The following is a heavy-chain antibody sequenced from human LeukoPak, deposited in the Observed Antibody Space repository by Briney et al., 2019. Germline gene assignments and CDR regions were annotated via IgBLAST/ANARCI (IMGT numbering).Heavy chain of an antibody. V-gene: IGHV3-30-3*01. Sequence: GGSLRLSCAASGFTFSSYAMHWVRQAPGKGLEWVAVISYDGSNKYYADSVKGRFTISRDNSKKLVFLQMNSLGAGDTASYFCAREWEVPRYFDYWGRGSLVIVSS. CDR2: ISYDGSNK. D-gene: IGHD1-26*01. CDR3: AREWEVPRYFDY. J-gene: IGHJ4*02. CDR1: GFTFSSYA.